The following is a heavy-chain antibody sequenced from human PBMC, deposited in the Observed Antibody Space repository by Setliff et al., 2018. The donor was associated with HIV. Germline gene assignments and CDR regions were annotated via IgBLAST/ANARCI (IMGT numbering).Heavy chain of an antibody. J-gene: IGHJ4*02. CDR3: ATHYGSGSYYNY. D-gene: IGHD3-10*01. V-gene: IGHV4-4*08. Sequence: SETLSLTCTVSGGSISSYYWSWIRQPPGKGLEWLGHIYSSGSTNYNPSLRSRLSISLDTSKNQFSLELYSVTAADTAVYYCATHYGSGSYYNYWGQGMLVTVSS. CDR1: GGSISSYY. CDR2: IYSSGST.